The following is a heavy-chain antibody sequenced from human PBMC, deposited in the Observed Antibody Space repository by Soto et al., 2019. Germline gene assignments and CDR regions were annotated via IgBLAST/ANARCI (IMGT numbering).Heavy chain of an antibody. CDR1: GYTFTGYY. V-gene: IGHV1-2*04. J-gene: IGHJ4*02. CDR2: INPNNGGT. Sequence: ASVKVSCKASGYTFTGYYMHWVRQAPGQGLEWMGWINPNNGGTNYAQKFQGWVTMTRDTSVSTAYMELSSLRSEDTAVYYCSRGVSDYGDYHVYYFAYWGQGTLVTVSS. D-gene: IGHD4-17*01. CDR3: SRGVSDYGDYHVYYFAY.